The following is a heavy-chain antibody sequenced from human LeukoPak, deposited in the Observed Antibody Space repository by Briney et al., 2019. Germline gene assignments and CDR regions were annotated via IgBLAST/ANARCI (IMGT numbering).Heavy chain of an antibody. V-gene: IGHV4-39*01. CDR1: GGSISSSSYY. CDR3: ARLAVGEPLDY. Sequence: SETLSLTCTVSGGSISSSSYYWGWIRQPPGKGLEYIGCINFGGSTYYNPSLKSRVTISVDTSKSQFSLKMNSVTAVDTAVYYCARLAVGEPLDYWGQGTLVTVSS. D-gene: IGHD3-10*01. J-gene: IGHJ4*02. CDR2: INFGGST.